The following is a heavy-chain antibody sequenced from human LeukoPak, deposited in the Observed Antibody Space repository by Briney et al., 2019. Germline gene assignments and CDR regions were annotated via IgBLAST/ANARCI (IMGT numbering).Heavy chain of an antibody. Sequence: PGGSLRLSCAASGFTFSSYSMIWVRQAPGKGLEWVSSISSSSSYIYYADSVKGRFTISRDNSKNTLYLQMNSLRAEDTAVYYCARLPYYYDSSGFDYWGQGTLVTVSS. V-gene: IGHV3-21*04. CDR2: ISSSSSYI. CDR1: GFTFSSYS. J-gene: IGHJ4*02. D-gene: IGHD3-22*01. CDR3: ARLPYYYDSSGFDY.